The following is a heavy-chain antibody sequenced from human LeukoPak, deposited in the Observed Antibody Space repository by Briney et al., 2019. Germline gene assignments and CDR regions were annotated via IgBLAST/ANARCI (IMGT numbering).Heavy chain of an antibody. Sequence: ASVEVSCKASGYTFTSYGISWVRQAPGQGLEWMGWISAYNGNTNYAQKLQGRVTMTTDTSTSTAYMELRSLRSDDTAVYYCARDGPLTVTTLSGSWGQGTLVTVSS. CDR3: ARDGPLTVTTLSGS. CDR1: GYTFTSYG. V-gene: IGHV1-18*01. CDR2: ISAYNGNT. D-gene: IGHD4-17*01. J-gene: IGHJ4*02.